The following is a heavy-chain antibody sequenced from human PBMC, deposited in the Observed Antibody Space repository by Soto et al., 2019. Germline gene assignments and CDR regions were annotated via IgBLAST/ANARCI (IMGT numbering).Heavy chain of an antibody. Sequence: SETLSLTCAVYGGSFSGYYWSWIRQPPGKGLEWIGEINHSGSTNYNPSLKSRVTISVDTSKNQFSLKLSSVTAADTAVYYCAKGSSWYSVPDYWGQGTLVTVSS. CDR3: AKGSSWYSVPDY. CDR1: GGSFSGYY. CDR2: INHSGST. V-gene: IGHV4-34*01. D-gene: IGHD6-13*01. J-gene: IGHJ4*02.